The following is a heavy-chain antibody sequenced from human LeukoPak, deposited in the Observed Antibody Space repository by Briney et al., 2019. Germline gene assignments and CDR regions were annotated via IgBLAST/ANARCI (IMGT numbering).Heavy chain of an antibody. J-gene: IGHJ4*02. CDR2: IEQDGSEK. CDR1: AFTFSSSW. Sequence: PGGSLRLSCAASAFTFSSSWMSWVRQAPGKGLEWVANIEQDGSEKYYVDSVKGRFTISRDNAKNSLYLQMNSLRAEDTAVYYCARGSTTVTPRNFDYWGQGTLVTVSS. V-gene: IGHV3-7*05. CDR3: ARGSTTVTPRNFDY. D-gene: IGHD4-11*01.